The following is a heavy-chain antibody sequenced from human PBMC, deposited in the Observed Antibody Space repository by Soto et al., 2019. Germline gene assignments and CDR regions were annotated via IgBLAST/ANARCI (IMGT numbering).Heavy chain of an antibody. J-gene: IGHJ4*02. CDR3: AKDSGAVVVVAASYFDY. D-gene: IGHD2-15*01. V-gene: IGHV3-9*01. CDR2: ISWNSGSI. CDR1: GFTFDDYA. Sequence: GGSLRLSCAASGFTFDDYAMHWVRQAPGKGLEWVSGISWNSGSIGYADSVKGRFTISRDNAKNSLYLQMNSLRAEDTALYYCAKDSGAVVVVAASYFDYWGQGTLVTVTS.